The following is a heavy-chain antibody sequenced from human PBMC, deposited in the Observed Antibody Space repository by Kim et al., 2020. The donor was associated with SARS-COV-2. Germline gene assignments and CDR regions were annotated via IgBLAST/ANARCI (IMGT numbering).Heavy chain of an antibody. D-gene: IGHD1-26*01. V-gene: IGHV3-11*06. J-gene: IGHJ4*02. Sequence: YADSVKGRYTIARDNAKNSLYLQMNSLRAEDTAVYYCARDRGSGSYYWVTYWGQGTLVTVSS. CDR3: ARDRGSGSYYWVTY.